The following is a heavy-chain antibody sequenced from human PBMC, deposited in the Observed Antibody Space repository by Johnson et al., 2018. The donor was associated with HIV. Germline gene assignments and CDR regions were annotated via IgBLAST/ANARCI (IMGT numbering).Heavy chain of an antibody. Sequence: VYLVESGGGVVRPGGSLRLSCAASGFTFDDYGMSWVRQAPGKGLEWVSGINWNGGSTGYADSVKGRFTISRDNAKNSLYLQLNSLRVEDTALYYCARGFSSGYNDAFDIWGQGTVVTVSS. J-gene: IGHJ3*02. V-gene: IGHV3-20*04. D-gene: IGHD3-22*01. CDR3: ARGFSSGYNDAFDI. CDR1: GFTFDDYG. CDR2: INWNGGST.